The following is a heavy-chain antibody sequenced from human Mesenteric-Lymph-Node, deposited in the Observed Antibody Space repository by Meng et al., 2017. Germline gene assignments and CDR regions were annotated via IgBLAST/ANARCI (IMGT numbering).Heavy chain of an antibody. J-gene: IGHJ4*02. CDR1: AFPFDDYG. CDR3: ARGSRSYFGDY. V-gene: IGHV3-20*01. D-gene: IGHD1-26*01. Sequence: EVQLVESGGGVVLPGGSLRYSCAASAFPFDDYGMSWVRQATGKGVEWVSGINWNGGSTGYADSVKGRFTITRDNAKNSLYLQMKSLRAEDTALYHCARGSRSYFGDYWGQGTLVTVSS. CDR2: INWNGGST.